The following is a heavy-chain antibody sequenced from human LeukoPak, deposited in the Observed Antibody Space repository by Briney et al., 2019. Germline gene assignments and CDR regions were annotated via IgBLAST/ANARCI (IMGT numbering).Heavy chain of an antibody. Sequence: GGSLRLSCAASGFTFSSYAMSWVRQAPGKGLEWVSAISGSGGSTYYADSVKGRFTISRDNSKNALYLQMNSLRAEDTAVYYCAKDRIAVAGPTPFDYWGQGTLVTVSS. J-gene: IGHJ4*02. CDR2: ISGSGGST. D-gene: IGHD6-19*01. CDR3: AKDRIAVAGPTPFDY. CDR1: GFTFSSYA. V-gene: IGHV3-23*01.